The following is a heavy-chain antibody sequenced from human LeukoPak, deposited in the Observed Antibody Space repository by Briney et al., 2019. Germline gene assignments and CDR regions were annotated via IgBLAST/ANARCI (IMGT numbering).Heavy chain of an antibody. J-gene: IGHJ4*02. Sequence: SQTLSLTCAISGDSVSSNSAAWNWIRQSPSRGLEWLGRTYYTSKWCNDYALSVKSRITINSDTSKNQFSLRLDSVTPEDTAVYYCARVAHRRADYWGQGTLVTVSS. CDR2: TYYTSKWCN. V-gene: IGHV6-1*01. CDR1: GDSVSSNSAA. CDR3: ARVAHRRADY.